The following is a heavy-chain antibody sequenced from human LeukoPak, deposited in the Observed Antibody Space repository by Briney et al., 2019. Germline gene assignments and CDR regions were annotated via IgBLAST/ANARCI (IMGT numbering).Heavy chain of an antibody. CDR1: GFTFSNAW. V-gene: IGHV3-15*07. CDR2: IKSKTDGGTT. Sequence: PGGSLRLSCAASGFTFSNAWMNWVRQAPGKGLEWVGRIKSKTDGGTTDYAAPVKGRFTISRDDSKNTLYLQMNSLKTEDTAVYYCTTGPYHDFWSGYYKQYYFDYWGQGTLVTVSS. J-gene: IGHJ4*02. D-gene: IGHD3-3*01. CDR3: TTGPYHDFWSGYYKQYYFDY.